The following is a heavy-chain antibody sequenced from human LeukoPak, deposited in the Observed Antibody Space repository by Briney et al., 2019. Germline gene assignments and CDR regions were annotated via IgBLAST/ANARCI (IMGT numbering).Heavy chain of an antibody. CDR1: GFTFSSYS. J-gene: IGHJ4*02. CDR3: AGTTSLPGRCISTSCYSDLADY. D-gene: IGHD2-2*01. CDR2: ISSSSSTI. Sequence: GGSLRLSCAASGFTFSSYSMNWVRQAPGKGLEWVSYISSSSSTIYYADSVKGRFTISRDNAKNSLYLQMNSLRAEDTAVYYCAGTTSLPGRCISTSCYSDLADYWGQGTLVTVSS. V-gene: IGHV3-48*01.